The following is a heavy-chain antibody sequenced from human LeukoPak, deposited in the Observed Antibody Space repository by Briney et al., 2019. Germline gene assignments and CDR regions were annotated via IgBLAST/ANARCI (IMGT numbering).Heavy chain of an antibody. J-gene: IGHJ4*02. V-gene: IGHV1-24*01. CDR1: EYTLTELS. CDR2: FDPEDGET. D-gene: IGHD3-10*01. Sequence: ASVKVSCKVSEYTLTELSMHWVRQAPGKGLEWMGGFDPEDGETIYAQKFQGRVTMTEDTSTDTAYMELSSLRSEDTAVYYCATGAWGTYYYGSGSPPFDYWGQGTLVTVSS. CDR3: ATGAWGTYYYGSGSPPFDY.